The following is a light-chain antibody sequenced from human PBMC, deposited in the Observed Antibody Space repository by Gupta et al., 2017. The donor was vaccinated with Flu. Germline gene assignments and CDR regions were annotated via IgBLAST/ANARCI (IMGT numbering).Light chain of an antibody. CDR3: CSYTVRKSYV. J-gene: IGLJ1*01. V-gene: IGLV2-8*01. CDR2: EVT. CDR1: SSDVGAYDH. Sequence: QSALTQPPSASGSPGQSVTISCTGTSSDVGAYDHVSWYQQHPGKAPKVMMYEVTKRPSGVPDRFSGSKSGNTASLTVSGLQAEDEADYYCCSYTVRKSYVFGAGTKLTVL.